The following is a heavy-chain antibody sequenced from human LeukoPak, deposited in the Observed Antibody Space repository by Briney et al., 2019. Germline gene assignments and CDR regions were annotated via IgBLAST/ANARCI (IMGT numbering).Heavy chain of an antibody. CDR2: ISAYNGNT. CDR3: AREGVYSSSLDAFDI. J-gene: IGHJ3*02. CDR1: GYTFTSYG. V-gene: IGHV1-18*01. Sequence: ASVKVSCKASGYTFTSYGISWVRQAPGRGLEWMGWISAYNGNTNYAQKLQGRVTMTTDTSTSTAYMELRSLRSDDTAVYYCAREGVYSSSLDAFDIWGQGTMVTVSS. D-gene: IGHD6-13*01.